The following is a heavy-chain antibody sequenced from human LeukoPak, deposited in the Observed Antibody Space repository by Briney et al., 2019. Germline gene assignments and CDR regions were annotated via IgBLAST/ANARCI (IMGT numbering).Heavy chain of an antibody. D-gene: IGHD3-10*01. J-gene: IGHJ6*02. CDR1: GFTFSSYG. CDR2: ISYDGSNK. Sequence: PGGSLRLSCAASGFTFSSYGMHRVRQAPGKGLEWVAVISYDGSNKYYADSVKGRFTISRDSSKNTLSLQMNSLRAEDTAVYYCAKDHYSGSGSRYYYSYYGMDVWGQGTTVTVSS. V-gene: IGHV3-30*18. CDR3: AKDHYSGSGSRYYYSYYGMDV.